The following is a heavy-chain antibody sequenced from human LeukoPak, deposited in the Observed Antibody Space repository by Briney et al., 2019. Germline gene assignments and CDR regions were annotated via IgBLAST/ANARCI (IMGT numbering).Heavy chain of an antibody. V-gene: IGHV3-66*01. CDR1: GFTVRTNY. Sequence: GGSLRLSCEVSGFTVRTNYMGWVRQAPGKGLEFVSVIYRGGSTYYADSVKGRFTISRDNSKNTLYLQMNSLRVADTAVYYCARSWGSEVDVGDYWGQGTLVTVSS. CDR2: IYRGGST. CDR3: ARSWGSEVDVGDY. D-gene: IGHD3-16*01. J-gene: IGHJ4*02.